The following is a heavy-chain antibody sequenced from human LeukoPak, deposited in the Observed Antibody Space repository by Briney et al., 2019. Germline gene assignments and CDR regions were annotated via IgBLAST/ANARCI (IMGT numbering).Heavy chain of an antibody. J-gene: IGHJ4*02. CDR3: ARGKDGYNPLFDY. Sequence: ASVKVSCKASGYTFTSYGISWVRQAPGQRLEWMGWINAGNGNTKYSQKFQGRVTITRDTSASTAYMELSSLRSEDTAVYYCARGKDGYNPLFDYWGQGTLVTVSS. CDR2: INAGNGNT. D-gene: IGHD5-24*01. V-gene: IGHV1-3*01. CDR1: GYTFTSYG.